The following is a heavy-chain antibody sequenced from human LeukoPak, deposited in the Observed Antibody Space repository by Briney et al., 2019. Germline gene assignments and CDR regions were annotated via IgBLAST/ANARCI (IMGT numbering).Heavy chain of an antibody. V-gene: IGHV1-2*02. Sequence: GASVKVSCKASGYTFTAYFLHWVRQAPGQGPEWMGWINTNTGDTYYAQKFQGRVTMTRDTSISTIYMELSRLSFDDTAVYYCARDLKTGESRYYDYWGQGTPVTVSS. CDR2: INTNTGDT. J-gene: IGHJ4*02. D-gene: IGHD7-27*01. CDR1: GYTFTAYF. CDR3: ARDLKTGESRYYDY.